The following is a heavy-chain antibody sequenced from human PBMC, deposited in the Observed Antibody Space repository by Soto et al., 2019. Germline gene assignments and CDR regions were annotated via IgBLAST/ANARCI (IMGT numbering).Heavy chain of an antibody. D-gene: IGHD4-17*01. V-gene: IGHV3-23*01. Sequence: EVQLLESGGGLVQPGGSLRLSCAASGFTFSSYAMSWVRQAPGKGLEWVSVISGSGGSTYYADSVKGRFTISRDNSKNTLYLQMNSLRAEDTAVYYCAKCRDAYGDSSDYWGQGALVTVSS. CDR1: GFTFSSYA. CDR2: ISGSGGST. CDR3: AKCRDAYGDSSDY. J-gene: IGHJ4*02.